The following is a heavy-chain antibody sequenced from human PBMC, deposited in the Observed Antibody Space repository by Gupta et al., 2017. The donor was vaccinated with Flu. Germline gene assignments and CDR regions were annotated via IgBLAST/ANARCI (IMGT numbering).Heavy chain of an antibody. D-gene: IGHD6-19*01. CDR3: SSSGWYEAFGY. J-gene: IGHJ4*02. Sequence: GWIRQPPGKGLEWIGNIYYSGSTDYNPSLKSRVTISVNTSKNQFSLKLSSVTAADTAVYYCSSSGWYEAFGYWGQGTLVTVSS. CDR2: IYYSGST. V-gene: IGHV4-39*01.